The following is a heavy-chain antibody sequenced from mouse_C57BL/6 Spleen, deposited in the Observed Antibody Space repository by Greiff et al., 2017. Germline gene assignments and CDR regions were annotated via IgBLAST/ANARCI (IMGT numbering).Heavy chain of an antibody. CDR2: INPYNGGT. CDR1: GYTFTDYY. D-gene: IGHD2-3*01. CDR3: APYDGYPFAY. Sequence: EVQLQQSGPVLVKPGASVKMSCKASGYTFTDYYMNWVKQSHGKSLEWIGVINPYNGGTSYNQKFKGKATLTVDKSSSTAYIELNSLTSEDSAVYYCAPYDGYPFAYWGQGTLVTVSA. J-gene: IGHJ3*01. V-gene: IGHV1-19*01.